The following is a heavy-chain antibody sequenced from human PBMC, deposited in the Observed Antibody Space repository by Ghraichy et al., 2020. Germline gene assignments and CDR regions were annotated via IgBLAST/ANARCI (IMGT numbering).Heavy chain of an antibody. CDR1: GASMSSYY. Sequence: SETLSPTCTVSGASMSSYYWTWVRQPPGKGLEWIGYVYYSGVTYYNPSLTSRVTISLDTSKNQFSPKLSSVTAADTAVYYCATGPYRLDVWGQGTSVTVSS. CDR3: ATGPYRLDV. V-gene: IGHV4-59*01. J-gene: IGHJ6*02. CDR2: VYYSGVT.